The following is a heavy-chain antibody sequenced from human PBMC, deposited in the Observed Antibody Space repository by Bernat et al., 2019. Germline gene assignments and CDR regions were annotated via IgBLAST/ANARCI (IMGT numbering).Heavy chain of an antibody. V-gene: IGHV1-2*04. J-gene: IGHJ5*02. D-gene: IGHD3-10*01. CDR2: INPNSAGT. Sequence: QVQLVQSGAEVKKPGASVKVSCKASGYTFSGYYIHWVRQAPGQGLGWMGRINPNSAGTNYAQKFQGWVTMTRGTSSSTAYMELSRLTSDDTAVYYCARGYYGSRGTGFDPWGQGTLVTVSS. CDR1: GYTFSGYY. CDR3: ARGYYGSRGTGFDP.